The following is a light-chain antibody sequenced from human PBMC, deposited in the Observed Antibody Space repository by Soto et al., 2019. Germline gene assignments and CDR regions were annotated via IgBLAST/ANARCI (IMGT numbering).Light chain of an antibody. J-gene: IGKJ4*01. CDR1: QSVSSSY. CDR2: GAS. Sequence: EIVLTQSPGTLSLSPGERATLSCRASQSVSSSYLAWYQQKPGQAPRLLIYGASSRATGIPDRFSGSGSGKDFTLTISRLVPEDFAVYYCQQYDNSPLTFGGGTKVEIK. CDR3: QQYDNSPLT. V-gene: IGKV3-20*01.